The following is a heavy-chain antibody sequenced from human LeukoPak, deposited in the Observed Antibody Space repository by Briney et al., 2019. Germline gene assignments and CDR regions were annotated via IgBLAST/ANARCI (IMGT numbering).Heavy chain of an antibody. Sequence: ASVKVSCKVSGYTLTELSMHWVRQAPGRGLEWMGGFDPEDGETIYAQKFQGRVTMTEDTSTDTAYMELSSLRSEDTAVYYCATSVLRYDAFDIWGQGTMVTVSS. CDR1: GYTLTELS. J-gene: IGHJ3*02. CDR3: ATSVLRYDAFDI. V-gene: IGHV1-24*01. CDR2: FDPEDGET. D-gene: IGHD3-16*01.